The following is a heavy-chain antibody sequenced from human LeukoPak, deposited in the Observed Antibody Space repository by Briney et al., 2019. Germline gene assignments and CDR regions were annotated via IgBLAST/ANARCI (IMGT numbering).Heavy chain of an antibody. V-gene: IGHV1-46*01. CDR1: GYTFTGYY. Sequence: ASVKVSCKASGYTFTGYYMHWVRQAPGQGLEWMGIINPSGGSTSYAQKFQGRVTMTRDTSTSTVYMELSSLRSEDTAVYYCARDNDDYYYMDVWGKGTTVTISS. CDR3: ARDNDDYYYMDV. CDR2: INPSGGST. J-gene: IGHJ6*03. D-gene: IGHD2-8*01.